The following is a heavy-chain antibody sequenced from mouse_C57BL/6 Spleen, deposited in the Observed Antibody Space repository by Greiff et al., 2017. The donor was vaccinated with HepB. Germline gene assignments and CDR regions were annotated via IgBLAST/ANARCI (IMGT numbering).Heavy chain of an antibody. V-gene: IGHV1-81*01. CDR2: IYPRSGNT. Sequence: LVESGAELARPGASVKLSCKASGYTFTSYGISWVKQRTGQGLEWIGEIYPRSGNTYYNEKFKGKATLTADKSSSTAYMELRSLTSEDSAVYFCARGGITTVRDAMDYWGQGTSVTVSS. D-gene: IGHD1-1*01. CDR1: GYTFTSYG. CDR3: ARGGITTVRDAMDY. J-gene: IGHJ4*01.